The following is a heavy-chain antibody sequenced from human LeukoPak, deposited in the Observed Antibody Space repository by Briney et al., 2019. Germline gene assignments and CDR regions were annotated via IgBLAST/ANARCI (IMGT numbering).Heavy chain of an antibody. D-gene: IGHD1-14*01. J-gene: IGHJ3*02. V-gene: IGHV3-66*01. Sequence: PGGSLRLSCVASGLNVSRNSMNWVRQAPGKGLEWVSVIYSGDSTDHADSVKGRFTISSDTSKNTVYLQMNSLRGEDSAVYYCATDHRNLDAFDIWGQGTRVTVSS. CDR1: GLNVSRNS. CDR3: ATDHRNLDAFDI. CDR2: IYSGDST.